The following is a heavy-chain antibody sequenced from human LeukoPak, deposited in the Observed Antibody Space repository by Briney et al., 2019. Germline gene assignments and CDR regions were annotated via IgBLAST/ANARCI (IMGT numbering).Heavy chain of an antibody. D-gene: IGHD2-15*01. V-gene: IGHV4-39*01. CDR1: GGSMSSNSYY. Sequence: SETLSLTCTVSGGSMSSNSYYWGWIRQPPGKGLEWIGSVYYSGSTYHNPSLKSRVTISVDTSKDQFSLKLSSVTAADTAVYYCARCGRGGRFYFDYWGQGTLVTVSS. CDR3: ARCGRGGRFYFDY. CDR2: VYYSGST. J-gene: IGHJ4*02.